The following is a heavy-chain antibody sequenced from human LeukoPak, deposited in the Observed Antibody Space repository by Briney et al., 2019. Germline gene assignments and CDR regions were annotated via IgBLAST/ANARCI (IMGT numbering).Heavy chain of an antibody. D-gene: IGHD6-6*01. V-gene: IGHV3-48*03. Sequence: AGGSLRLSCAASGFTFSSYEMNWVRQAPGKGLEWVSYISSSGSTIYYADSVKGRFTISRDNAKNSLYLQMNSLRAEDTAVYYCARDSGSSMGGFILPYDYWGQGTLVTVSS. CDR3: ARDSGSSMGGFILPYDY. CDR1: GFTFSSYE. CDR2: ISSSGSTI. J-gene: IGHJ4*02.